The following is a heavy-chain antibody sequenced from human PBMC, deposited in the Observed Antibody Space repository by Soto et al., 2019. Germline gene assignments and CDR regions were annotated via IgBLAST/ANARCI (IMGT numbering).Heavy chain of an antibody. V-gene: IGHV4-59*01. CDR1: GGSISSYY. CDR2: IYYSGST. D-gene: IGHD3-22*01. CDR3: ARGAKRKYYYDSSGQFDY. J-gene: IGHJ4*02. Sequence: PSETLSLTCTVSGGSISSYYWSWIRQPPGKGLEWIGYIYYSGSTNYNPSLKSRVTISVDTSMNQFSLKLSSVTAADTAVYYCARGAKRKYYYDSSGQFDYWGQGTLVTVPS.